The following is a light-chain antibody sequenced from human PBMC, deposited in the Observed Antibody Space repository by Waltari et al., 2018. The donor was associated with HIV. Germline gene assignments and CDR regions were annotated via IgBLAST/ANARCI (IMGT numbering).Light chain of an antibody. CDR2: ENN. CDR3: GTWDTSLSAGV. CDR1: SSNIGNNY. V-gene: IGLV1-51*01. J-gene: IGLJ3*02. Sequence: QSVLTQPPSVSAAPGHKVVISCSGGSSNIGNNYVSWFQQLPRTAPKFIIYENNKRPSGIPDRFSGSRAGTSATLSITGLQSGDEADYYCGTWDTSLSAGVFGGGTKVTVL.